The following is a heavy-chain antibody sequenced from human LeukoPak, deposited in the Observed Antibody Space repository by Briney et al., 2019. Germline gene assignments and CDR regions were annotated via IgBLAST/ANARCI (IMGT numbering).Heavy chain of an antibody. D-gene: IGHD6-19*01. CDR1: GYTFTRYD. J-gene: IGHJ6*03. Sequence: ASVKVSCKASGYTFTRYDLNWVRQAPGQGVEWMGWINPNSGSTNYAQKFQGRVTMTRDTSISTAYMELRRLRSDDTAVYYCARDRKYYPGRAVAARTFYMDAWGKGTTVTVSS. V-gene: IGHV1-2*02. CDR3: ARDRKYYPGRAVAARTFYMDA. CDR2: INPNSGST.